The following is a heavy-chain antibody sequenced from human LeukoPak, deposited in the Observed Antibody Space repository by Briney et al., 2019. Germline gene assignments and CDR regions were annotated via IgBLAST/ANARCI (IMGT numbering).Heavy chain of an antibody. V-gene: IGHV3-23*01. CDR3: AKFSYSDRKEFGYYYYMDV. J-gene: IGHJ6*03. Sequence: GGSLRLSCAASGFTFSSYAMSWVRQAPGKGLEWVSAISGSGGSTYYADSVKGRFTISRDNSKNTLYLQMNSLTAEDTAVYYCAKFSYSDRKEFGYYYYMDVWGKGTTVTVSS. CDR2: ISGSGGST. CDR1: GFTFSSYA. D-gene: IGHD3-16*01.